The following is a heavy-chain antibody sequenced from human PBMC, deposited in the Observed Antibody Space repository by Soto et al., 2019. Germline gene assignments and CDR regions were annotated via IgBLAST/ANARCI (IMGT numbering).Heavy chain of an antibody. V-gene: IGHV1-18*01. CDR1: GYTFTSYG. CDR3: ARVTLTYYYDSSGYYYVDAFDI. D-gene: IGHD3-22*01. CDR2: ISAYNGNT. Sequence: QVQLVQSGAEVKKPGASVKVSCKASGYTFTSYGISWVRQAPGQGLEWMGWISAYNGNTNYAQKLQGRVTMTTDTSTSTAYMELRSLRSDDTAVYYCARVTLTYYYDSSGYYYVDAFDIWGQGTMVTVSS. J-gene: IGHJ3*02.